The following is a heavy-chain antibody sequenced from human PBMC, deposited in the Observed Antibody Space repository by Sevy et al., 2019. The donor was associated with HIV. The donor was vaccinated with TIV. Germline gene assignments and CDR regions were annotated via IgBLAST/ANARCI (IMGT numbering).Heavy chain of an antibody. CDR1: GFTFSSYA. D-gene: IGHD6-19*01. V-gene: IGHV3-30*03. J-gene: IGHJ4*02. CDR2: ISYDGNNK. CDR3: ARDGVSSGWYRGYYFDN. Sequence: GGSLRLSCAASGFTFSSYAMHWVRQAPGKGLEWVAVISYDGNNKYADSVKGRFTISRDNSKNTLDLQMNSLRPEDTAIYYCARDGVSSGWYRGYYFDNWGQGTLVTVSS.